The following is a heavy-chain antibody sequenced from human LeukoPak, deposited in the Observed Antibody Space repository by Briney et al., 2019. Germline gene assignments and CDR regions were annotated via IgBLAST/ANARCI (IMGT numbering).Heavy chain of an antibody. D-gene: IGHD3-10*01. CDR3: ARGVGTGAFDI. CDR2: INHSGST. CDR1: GGSFSGYY. Sequence: SETLSLTCAVYGGSFSGYYWSWIRQPPGKGLEWIGEINHSGSTNYNPSLKSRVTISVDTSKNQFSLKLSSVTAADTAVYYCARGVGTGAFDIWGQGTMVTVSS. J-gene: IGHJ3*02. V-gene: IGHV4-34*01.